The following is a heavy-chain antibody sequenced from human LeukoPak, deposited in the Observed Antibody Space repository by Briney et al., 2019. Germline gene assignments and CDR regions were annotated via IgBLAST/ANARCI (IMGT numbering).Heavy chain of an antibody. J-gene: IGHJ4*02. CDR2: ISSSSSYI. V-gene: IGHV3-21*01. Sequence: GGPLRLSCAASGFPLSSSSMSWARQAPGKGLEGVSSISSSSSYIYYGDSVKGRFIISRDNAKNSLYLQMNSLRAEDTAVYYCAREWSYYDSSGYYTGYYFDYWGQGTLVTVSS. CDR3: AREWSYYDSSGYYTGYYFDY. CDR1: GFPLSSSS. D-gene: IGHD3-22*01.